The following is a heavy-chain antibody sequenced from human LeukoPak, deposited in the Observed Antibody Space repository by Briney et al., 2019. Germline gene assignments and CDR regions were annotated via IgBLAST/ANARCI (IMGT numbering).Heavy chain of an antibody. V-gene: IGHV4-34*01. D-gene: IGHD3-10*01. CDR3: ARSYYNYYFDY. Sequence: PSETLSLTCAVYGGSFSGYYWSWIRQPPGKGLEWIGEINHSGSTNYNPSLKSRVTISVDTSKNQISLKLSSVTAADTAVYYCARSYYNYYFDYWGQGTLVTVSS. CDR1: GGSFSGYY. J-gene: IGHJ4*02. CDR2: INHSGST.